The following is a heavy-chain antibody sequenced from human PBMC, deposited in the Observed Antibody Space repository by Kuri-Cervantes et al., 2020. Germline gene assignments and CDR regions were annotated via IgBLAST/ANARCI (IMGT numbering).Heavy chain of an antibody. CDR1: GGSTSSYY. Sequence: SETLSLTCTVSGGSTSSYYWSWIRQPPGKGLEWNGYIYYSGSTNYNPSLKSRVTISVDTSKNQFSLKLSSVTAADTAVYYCASTRRPYGGNSEFDYWGQGTLVTVSS. CDR3: ASTRRPYGGNSEFDY. D-gene: IGHD4-23*01. J-gene: IGHJ4*02. CDR2: IYYSGST. V-gene: IGHV4-59*01.